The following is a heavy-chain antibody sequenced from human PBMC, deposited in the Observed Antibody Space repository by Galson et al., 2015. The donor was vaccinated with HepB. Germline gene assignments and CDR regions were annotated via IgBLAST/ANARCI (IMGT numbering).Heavy chain of an antibody. J-gene: IGHJ4*02. V-gene: IGHV3-30*02. Sequence: SLRLSCAASGFTFSSYGMHWVRQAPGKGLEWVAFIRYDGSNKYYADSVKGRFTISRDNSKNTLYLQMNSLRAEDTAVYYCAKPDRSPYYYDSSGYLDYWGQGTLVTVSS. D-gene: IGHD3-22*01. CDR3: AKPDRSPYYYDSSGYLDY. CDR2: IRYDGSNK. CDR1: GFTFSSYG.